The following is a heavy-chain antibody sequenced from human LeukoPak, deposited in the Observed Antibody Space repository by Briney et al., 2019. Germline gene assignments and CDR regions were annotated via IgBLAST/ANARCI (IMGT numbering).Heavy chain of an antibody. CDR2: IYYSGST. V-gene: IGHV4-39*07. CDR3: ARDSGDGYNYVDAFDI. D-gene: IGHD5-24*01. Sequence: PSETLSLTCTVSGGSISSSSYYWGWIRQPPGKGLEWIGSIYYSGSTYYNPSLKSRVTISVDTSKNQFSLKLSSVTAADTAVYYCARDSGDGYNYVDAFDIWGQGTMVTVSS. CDR1: GGSISSSSYY. J-gene: IGHJ3*02.